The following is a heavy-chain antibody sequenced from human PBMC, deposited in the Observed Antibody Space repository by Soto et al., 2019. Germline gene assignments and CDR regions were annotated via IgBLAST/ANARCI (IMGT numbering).Heavy chain of an antibody. D-gene: IGHD6-13*01. CDR1: GFTFSSYA. V-gene: IGHV3-23*01. CDR3: AKDGLQLGRYYYYGMDV. J-gene: IGHJ6*02. Sequence: EVQLLESGGGLVQPGGSLRLSCAASGFTFSSYAMSWVRQAPGKGLXXXXAXXGSGGSTYYADSVKGRFTISRDNSKNTLYLQMNSLRAEDTAVYYCAKDGLQLGRYYYYGMDVWGQGTTVTVSS. CDR2: XXGSGGST.